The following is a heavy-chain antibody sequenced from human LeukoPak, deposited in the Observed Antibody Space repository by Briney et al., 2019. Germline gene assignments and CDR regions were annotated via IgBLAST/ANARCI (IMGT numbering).Heavy chain of an antibody. CDR2: INGDGSWT. CDR1: GNYW. Sequence: GRSLRLSCAASGNYWMHWVRQAPGKGLVWVSHINGDGSWTTYADSVKGRFTISKDNAKNTVYLQMNNLRAEDTAVYYCVSFYETYWGRGTLVTVSS. D-gene: IGHD2-2*01. J-gene: IGHJ4*02. V-gene: IGHV3-74*01. CDR3: VSFYETY.